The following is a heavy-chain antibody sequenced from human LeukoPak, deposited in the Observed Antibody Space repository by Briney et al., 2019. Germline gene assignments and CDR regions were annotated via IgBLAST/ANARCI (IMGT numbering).Heavy chain of an antibody. J-gene: IGHJ4*02. CDR2: INRSGST. D-gene: IGHD1-1*01. CDR1: GGSFSGYY. Sequence: SETLSLTCAVYGGSFSGYYWSWIRQPPGKGLEWIGEINRSGSTNYNPSLKSRVTISVDTSKNQFSLKLSSVTAADTAVYYCARDHNASVFDYWGQGTLVTVSS. CDR3: ARDHNASVFDY. V-gene: IGHV4-34*01.